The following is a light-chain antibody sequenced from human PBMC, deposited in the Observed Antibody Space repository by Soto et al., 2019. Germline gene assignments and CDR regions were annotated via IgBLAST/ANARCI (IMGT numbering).Light chain of an antibody. V-gene: IGKV1-39*01. J-gene: IGKJ3*01. Sequence: DIQMTKSPSSLSASVGDRATITCRASQRISAYLNWYQQKPGEAPKLLIVDVSFLESGVPSRFSGSGSETDFTLSITSLQPEDFATYYCLQTYSPPLAFGPGTTV. CDR2: DVS. CDR3: LQTYSPPLA. CDR1: QRISAY.